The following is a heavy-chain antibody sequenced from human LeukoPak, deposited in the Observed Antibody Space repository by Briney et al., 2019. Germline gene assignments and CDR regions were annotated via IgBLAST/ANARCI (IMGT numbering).Heavy chain of an antibody. J-gene: IGHJ5*02. D-gene: IGHD6-13*01. CDR3: ARVVAAAGNNWFDP. V-gene: IGHV4-59*12. Sequence: SETLSLTCSVSGGSISRYYWSWFRQPPGKGLEWIGFISYTGSTEYYSSLKSRVTISVDSSKNQFSLKLNSVTAADTAVYYCARVVAAAGNNWFDPWGQGTLVTVSS. CDR2: ISYTGST. CDR1: GGSISRYY.